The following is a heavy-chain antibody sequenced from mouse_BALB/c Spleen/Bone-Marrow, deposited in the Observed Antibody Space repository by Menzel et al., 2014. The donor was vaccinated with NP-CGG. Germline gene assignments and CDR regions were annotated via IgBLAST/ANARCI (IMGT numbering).Heavy chain of an antibody. CDR1: GYSITSDYA. J-gene: IGHJ4*01. CDR3: ARKALYYAMDY. Sequence: EVKLMESGPGLVKPSQSLSLTCTVTGYSITSDYAWNWIRQFPGNKLEWMGYISYSGGTSYNPSLKSRISITRDTSKNQFFLQLNSVTTEDTATYYCARKALYYAMDYWVKEPQSPSPQ. CDR2: ISYSGGT. V-gene: IGHV3-2*02.